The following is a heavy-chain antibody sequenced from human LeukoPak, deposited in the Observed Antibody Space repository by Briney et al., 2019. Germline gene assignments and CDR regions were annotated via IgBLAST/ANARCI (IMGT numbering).Heavy chain of an antibody. V-gene: IGHV3-73*01. D-gene: IGHD2-15*01. CDR1: GFTFSGSA. Sequence: GGSLRLSCAASGFTFSGSAMHWVRQASGKGLEWVSRIRSKANSYATAYAASVKGRFTISRDDSKNTAYLQMNSLKTEDTAVYYCTRQNVGYCSGGSCYELPYGMDVWGQGTTVTVSS. CDR3: TRQNVGYCSGGSCYELPYGMDV. J-gene: IGHJ6*02. CDR2: IRSKANSYAT.